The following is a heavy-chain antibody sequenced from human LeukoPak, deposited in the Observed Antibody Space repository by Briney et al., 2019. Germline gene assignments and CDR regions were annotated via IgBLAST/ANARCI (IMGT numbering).Heavy chain of an antibody. J-gene: IGHJ4*02. Sequence: SETLSLTCTVSGGSISSYYWSWIRQPPGKGLEWIGYIYYSGSTNYNPSLKSRVTISVDTSKNQFSLKLSSVTAADTAVYYCARVRYYDSSGYWEGFDYWGQGTLVTVSS. CDR2: IYYSGST. CDR3: ARVRYYDSSGYWEGFDY. D-gene: IGHD3-22*01. V-gene: IGHV4-59*01. CDR1: GGSISSYY.